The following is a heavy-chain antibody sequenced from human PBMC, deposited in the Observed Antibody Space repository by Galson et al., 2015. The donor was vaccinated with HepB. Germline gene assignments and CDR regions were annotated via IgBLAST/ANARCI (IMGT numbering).Heavy chain of an antibody. CDR1: GYTFTSYY. V-gene: IGHV1-46*01. Sequence: SVKVSCKASGYTFTSYYMHWVRQAPGQGLEWMGIINPSGGSTSYAQKFQGRVTMTRDTSTSTVYMELSSLRSEDTAVYYCARDRGARYCMDVLGQGTTGTGSS. J-gene: IGHJ6*02. D-gene: IGHD3-10*01. CDR3: ARDRGARYCMDV. CDR2: INPSGGST.